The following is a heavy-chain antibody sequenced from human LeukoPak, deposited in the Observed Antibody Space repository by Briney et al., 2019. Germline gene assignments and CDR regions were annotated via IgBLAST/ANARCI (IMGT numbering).Heavy chain of an antibody. J-gene: IGHJ4*02. CDR2: ISYDGTNK. D-gene: IGHD2-2*01. Sequence: GGSLRLSCAASGFTFSSYGMHWVRQAPGKGLEWVAVISYDGTNKDYAGSVEGRFTISRDNSKNTLYLQMSSLRLEDTAVYYCAKVGPLDRSYMYHFDYWGQGVLVTVA. CDR1: GFTFSSYG. V-gene: IGHV3-30*18. CDR3: AKVGPLDRSYMYHFDY.